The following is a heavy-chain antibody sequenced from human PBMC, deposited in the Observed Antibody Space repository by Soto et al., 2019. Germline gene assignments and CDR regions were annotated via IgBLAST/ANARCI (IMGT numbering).Heavy chain of an antibody. CDR2: ISGSGGST. D-gene: IGHD1-26*01. J-gene: IGHJ4*02. Sequence: EVQLLESGGGLEQPGGSLRLSCAASGFTFSGYSMSWVRQAPGKGLEWVSSISGSGGSTYYVDSVKGRFTISRDNSKNTLYLLINSLRAEYTAVYYCAQGRRGIGGAAFDYWGQGTLVTVSS. CDR3: AQGRRGIGGAAFDY. V-gene: IGHV3-23*01. CDR1: GFTFSGYS.